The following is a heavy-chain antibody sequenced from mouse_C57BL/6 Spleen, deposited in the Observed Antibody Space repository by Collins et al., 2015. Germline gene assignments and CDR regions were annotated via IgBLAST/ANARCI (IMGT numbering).Heavy chain of an antibody. V-gene: IGHV7-1*01. J-gene: IGHJ1*03. CDR1: GFTLSDVY. CDR2: SGNKANDYST. Sequence: EVKLVESGGGLVQSGRSLRLSCATSGFTLSDVYMEWVRQVPGRGLEWIAASGNKANDYSTEYSESVKGRFIVSRDTSQSILYLQMNALRAEDTAIYFCVRDAGGYDDAYWYFDVWGTGTTVTVSS. CDR3: VRDAGGYDDAYWYFDV. D-gene: IGHD2-4*01.